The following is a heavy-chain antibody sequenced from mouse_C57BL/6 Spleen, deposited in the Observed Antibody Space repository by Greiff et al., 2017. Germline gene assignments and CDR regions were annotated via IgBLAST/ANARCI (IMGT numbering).Heavy chain of an antibody. CDR1: GYTFTSYW. Sequence: QVQLQQPGAELVRPGSSVKLSCKASGYTFTSYWMHWVKQRPIQGLEWIGNIDPSDSEHHSYQKLKDKATLTVDKSSNTAYMQLSSLTSDDSAVYYCSRKPPHYEYDDDYAMDDWGPGTSVTVSS. CDR3: SRKPPHYEYDDDYAMDD. J-gene: IGHJ4*01. D-gene: IGHD2-4*01. V-gene: IGHV1-52*01. CDR2: IDPSDSEH.